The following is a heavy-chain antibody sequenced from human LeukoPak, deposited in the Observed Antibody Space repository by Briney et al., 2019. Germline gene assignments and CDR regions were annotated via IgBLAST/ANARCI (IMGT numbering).Heavy chain of an antibody. J-gene: IGHJ4*02. D-gene: IGHD4-11*01. Sequence: GGSLRLSCAASGFTFSDAWMSWVRQAPGEGLEWVARIKSKVHGGTTDYAAPVNGRFTISRDDSENKLYLQMSSLKTEDTGVYYCSGHMTSADYWGQGTLVTVSS. CDR1: GFTFSDAW. CDR3: SGHMTSADY. CDR2: IKSKVHGGTT. V-gene: IGHV3-15*05.